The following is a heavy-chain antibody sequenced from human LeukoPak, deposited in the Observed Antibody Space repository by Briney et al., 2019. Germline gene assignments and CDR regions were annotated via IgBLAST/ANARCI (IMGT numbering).Heavy chain of an antibody. Sequence: PGGSLRLSCAVSTFTVASNYMSWVRQTPGKGLVWVSDIYQGGSTYYSDSVKGRFPISRDISKNTLHLQMSNLRVDDTAVYYCARVRDVYNHVFENWGQGTLVTVS. V-gene: IGHV3-53*01. CDR1: TFTVASNY. CDR3: ARVRDVYNHVFEN. J-gene: IGHJ4*02. CDR2: IYQGGST. D-gene: IGHD5-24*01.